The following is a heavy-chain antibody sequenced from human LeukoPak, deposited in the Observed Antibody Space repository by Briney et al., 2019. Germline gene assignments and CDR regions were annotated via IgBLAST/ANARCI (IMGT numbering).Heavy chain of an antibody. J-gene: IGHJ4*02. Sequence: ASVKVSCKVSGYTLTELSMHWVRQAPGKGLEWMGGFDPEDGETIYAQKFQGRVTMTEDTSTDTAYMELGSLRSEDTAVYYCATAALGITMVRGVERPHYYFDYWGQGTLVTVSS. CDR3: ATAALGITMVRGVERPHYYFDY. D-gene: IGHD3-10*01. V-gene: IGHV1-24*01. CDR2: FDPEDGET. CDR1: GYTLTELS.